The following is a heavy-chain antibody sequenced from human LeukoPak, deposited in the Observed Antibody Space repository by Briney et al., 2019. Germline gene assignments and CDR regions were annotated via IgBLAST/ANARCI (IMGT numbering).Heavy chain of an antibody. CDR1: GGSFSGYY. V-gene: IGHV4-34*01. Sequence: SETLSLTCAVYGGSFSGYYWSWIRQPPGKGLEWIGEVNHSGSTNYNPSLKSRVTISVDTSKNQFSLKLSSVTAADTAVYYCARDSRMVSYWGQGTLVTVSS. CDR2: VNHSGST. D-gene: IGHD5-18*01. CDR3: ARDSRMVSY. J-gene: IGHJ4*02.